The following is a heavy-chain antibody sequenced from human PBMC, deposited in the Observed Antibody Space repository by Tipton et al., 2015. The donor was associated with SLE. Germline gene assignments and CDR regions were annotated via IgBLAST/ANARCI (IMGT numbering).Heavy chain of an antibody. CDR2: ISSSSSYI. J-gene: IGHJ2*01. CDR1: GFTFSSYS. V-gene: IGHV3-21*01. Sequence: GSLRLPCAASGFTFSSYSMNWVRQAPGKGLEWVSSISSSSSYIYYADSVKGRFTISRDNAKNSLYLQMNSLRAEDTAVYYCARDKSRYFDLWGRGTLVTVSS. CDR3: ARDKSRYFDL.